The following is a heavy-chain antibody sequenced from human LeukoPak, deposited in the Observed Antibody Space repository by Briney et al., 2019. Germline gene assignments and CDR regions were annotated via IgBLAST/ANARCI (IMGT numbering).Heavy chain of an antibody. CDR1: GFTFSSYA. Sequence: GGSLRLSCVASGFTFSSYAMSWVRQAPGKGLEWVSSISGSGGSTYHADSVKGRFTISRDNSKNTLYLQMNSLTAEDTAVYYCARDQLGSPDCWGQGTLVTVSS. CDR3: ARDQLGSPDC. J-gene: IGHJ4*02. V-gene: IGHV3-23*01. D-gene: IGHD3-10*01. CDR2: ISGSGGST.